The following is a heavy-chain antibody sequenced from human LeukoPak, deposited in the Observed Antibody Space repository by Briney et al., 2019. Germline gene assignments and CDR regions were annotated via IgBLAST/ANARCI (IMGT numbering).Heavy chain of an antibody. J-gene: IGHJ1*01. D-gene: IGHD3-22*01. CDR3: ARRRYYDGSGLE. CDR1: ADSVSRSDSY. CDR2: IYYSGRT. V-gene: IGHV4-39*01. Sequence: SATLSLTSSVSADSVSRSDSYWDWIRQPPGKGLAWIGTIYYSGRTYYSPSLKSRVTLSVDTSSNQFSLNLRSVTAADTAVYYCARRRYYDGSGLEWGQGTLLSVSS.